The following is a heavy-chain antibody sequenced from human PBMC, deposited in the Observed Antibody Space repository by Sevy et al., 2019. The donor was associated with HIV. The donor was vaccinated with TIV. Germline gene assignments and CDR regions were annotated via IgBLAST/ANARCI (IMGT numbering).Heavy chain of an antibody. J-gene: IGHJ4*02. D-gene: IGHD4-4*01. V-gene: IGHV2-5*02. CDR3: AHCPWYSNYFDY. Sequence: SGPTLVKPTQTLTLTCNFSGFSLTTSGVTVGWIRQPPGKALEWLALIYWDDDKRYSPSLKSRITITKDTSKNRVVLTMTNMDPVDTATYYCAHCPWYSNYFDYWGQGILVTVSS. CDR1: GFSLTTSGVT. CDR2: IYWDDDK.